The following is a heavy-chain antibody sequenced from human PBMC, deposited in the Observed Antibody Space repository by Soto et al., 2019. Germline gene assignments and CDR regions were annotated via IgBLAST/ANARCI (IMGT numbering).Heavy chain of an antibody. CDR1: GFTFSSYG. D-gene: IGHD2-15*01. V-gene: IGHV3-30*18. CDR3: AKGSSIDL. Sequence: QVQLVESGGGVVQPGRSLSLSYAASGFTFSSYGMHWVRQAPGKGLEWVAVISYDGSNKYYADSVKGRFTISRDNSKNTVYLQMNSLRAEDTAVYYCAKGSSIDLWGRGTLVTVSS. J-gene: IGHJ2*01. CDR2: ISYDGSNK.